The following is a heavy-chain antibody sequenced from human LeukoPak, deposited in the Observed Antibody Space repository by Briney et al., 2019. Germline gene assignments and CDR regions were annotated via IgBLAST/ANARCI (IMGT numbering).Heavy chain of an antibody. V-gene: IGHV1-2*06. CDR1: VYTFTGYY. J-gene: IGHJ4*02. CDR3: ARDITFRGYASGY. CDR2: INPNSGGT. D-gene: IGHD5-12*01. Sequence: ASVKVSCKASVYTFTGYYMHWVRQAPGQGLEWMGRINPNSGGTNYAQKFQGRVTMTRDTSISTAYMELSRLRSDDTAVYYCARDITFRGYASGYWGQGTLVTVSS.